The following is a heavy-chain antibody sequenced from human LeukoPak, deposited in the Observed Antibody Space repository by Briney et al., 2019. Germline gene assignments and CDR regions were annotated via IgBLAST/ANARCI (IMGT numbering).Heavy chain of an antibody. D-gene: IGHD2/OR15-2a*01. CDR1: GGSVSSNSYY. V-gene: IGHV4-39*01. J-gene: IGHJ4*02. CDR3: ARAVRI. Sequence: SETLSLTCTVSGGSVSSNSYYWVWIRQPPGKGLEWIGSMYYSGSTHYNPSLKSRVTISVDTSKNQFSLKLSSVTAADTAVYYCARAVRIWGQGTLVTVSS. CDR2: MYYSGST.